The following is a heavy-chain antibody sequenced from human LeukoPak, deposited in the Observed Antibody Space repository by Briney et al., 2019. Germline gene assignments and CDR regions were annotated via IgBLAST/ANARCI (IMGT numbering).Heavy chain of an antibody. Sequence: PGGSLRLSCAASALTFNSCGMHWVRQAPGKGLEWVAFIRNDGSNSYYADSVKGRFTISRDNSKNTLYLQMNSLRPEDTAVYYCAKAHYYDSSGYSDFDYWGQGTLVTVSS. CDR1: ALTFNSCG. J-gene: IGHJ4*02. CDR3: AKAHYYDSSGYSDFDY. D-gene: IGHD3-22*01. CDR2: IRNDGSNS. V-gene: IGHV3-30*02.